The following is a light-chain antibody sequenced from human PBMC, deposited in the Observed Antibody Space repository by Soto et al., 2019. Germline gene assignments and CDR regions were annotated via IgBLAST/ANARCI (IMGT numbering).Light chain of an antibody. CDR3: QQIDSYPRT. V-gene: IGKV1-9*01. Sequence: IQLTQSPSSLSASVGDRVTITCRAGQGISSSLAWYQQKPGKAPNLLISTASTLQTGVPSRFSGSGSGTDFAPTISSLQPEDFASYYCQQIDSYPRTFGQGTKVDIK. CDR2: TAS. CDR1: QGISSS. J-gene: IGKJ1*01.